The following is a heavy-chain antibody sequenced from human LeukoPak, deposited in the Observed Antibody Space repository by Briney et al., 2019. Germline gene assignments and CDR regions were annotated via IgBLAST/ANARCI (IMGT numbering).Heavy chain of an antibody. Sequence: GGSLRLSCAASGFTFDDYAMHWVRQAPGKGLEWVSGISWNSGSIGYADSVKGRFTISRDNAKNSLYLQMNSLRAEDTALYYCAKVSGYSYCSYYYYYGMDVWGQGTTVTVSS. D-gene: IGHD5-18*01. CDR3: AKVSGYSYCSYYYYYGMDV. V-gene: IGHV3-9*01. CDR2: ISWNSGSI. CDR1: GFTFDDYA. J-gene: IGHJ6*02.